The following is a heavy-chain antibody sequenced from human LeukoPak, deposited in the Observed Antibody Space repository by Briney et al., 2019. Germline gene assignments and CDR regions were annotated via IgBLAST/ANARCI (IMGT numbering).Heavy chain of an antibody. J-gene: IGHJ3*02. CDR2: ISSGTSYI. CDR3: ARDPTSSWETAFDI. Sequence: GGSLRLSCAASGFTLNTYTMNWVRQAPGEGLEWVSSISSGTSYIYYADSVKGRFTISRDNAKNSLYLQMNSLRAEDTAVYYCARDPTSSWETAFDIWGQGTMVTVSS. CDR1: GFTLNTYT. V-gene: IGHV3-21*01. D-gene: IGHD1-26*01.